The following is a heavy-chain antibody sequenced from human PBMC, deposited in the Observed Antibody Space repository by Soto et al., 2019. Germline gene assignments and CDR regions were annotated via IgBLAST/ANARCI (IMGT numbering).Heavy chain of an antibody. CDR3: AKDPPGRVAGMDV. CDR1: GFPFTNYW. V-gene: IGHV3-23*01. J-gene: IGHJ6*02. CDR2: ISGSGGST. Sequence: LRLSCAASGFPFTNYWMIWVRQAPGKGLEWVSAISGSGGSTYYADSVKGRFTISRDNSKNTLYLQMNSLRAEDTAVYYCAKDPPGRVAGMDVWGQGTTVTVSS. D-gene: IGHD2-15*01.